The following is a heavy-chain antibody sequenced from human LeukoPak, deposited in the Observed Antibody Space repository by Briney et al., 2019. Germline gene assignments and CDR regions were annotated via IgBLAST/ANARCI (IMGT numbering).Heavy chain of an antibody. D-gene: IGHD6-19*01. Sequence: PGGSLRLSCAASGLTFSSYAMSWVRQAPGKGLEWVSAISGSGGSTYYADSVKGRFTISRDNSKNTLYLQMNSLRAEDTAVYYCAKVRRRVDIAVAASDYWGQGTLVTVSS. CDR2: ISGSGGST. V-gene: IGHV3-23*01. CDR1: GLTFSSYA. J-gene: IGHJ4*02. CDR3: AKVRRRVDIAVAASDY.